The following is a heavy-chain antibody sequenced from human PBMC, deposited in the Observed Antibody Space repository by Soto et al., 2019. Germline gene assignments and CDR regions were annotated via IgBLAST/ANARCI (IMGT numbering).Heavy chain of an antibody. J-gene: IGHJ6*02. CDR2: TYYRSKWYN. D-gene: IGHD3-22*01. Sequence: PSQTLSLTCAISGDSVSSNRASRNWIRQYPSRGLEWLGRTYYRSKWYNDYGVSVKSRITIDPDTSKNQFSLQLNSVTPEDTAVYYCTRDPEYFYDTRGTLYYYHYGMDVLVQGTTVTGS. CDR3: TRDPEYFYDTRGTLYYYHYGMDV. CDR1: GDSVSSNRAS. V-gene: IGHV6-1*01.